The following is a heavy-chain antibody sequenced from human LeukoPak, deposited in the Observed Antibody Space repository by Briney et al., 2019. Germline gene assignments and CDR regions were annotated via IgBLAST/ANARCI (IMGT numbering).Heavy chain of an antibody. CDR3: ACRPSITLVRGVIGWFDP. Sequence: ESGPTLVNPTQTLTLTCTFSGFSLSTSGVGVSWIRQPPGKPLEWLALSSWVDDTHYSPSLKSRLTITKDTSKNQVVLTMTNMDPVDTATYYCACRPSITLVRGVIGWFDPWGQGTLVTVSS. D-gene: IGHD3-10*01. J-gene: IGHJ5*02. CDR1: GFSLSTSGVG. V-gene: IGHV2-5*02. CDR2: SSWVDDT.